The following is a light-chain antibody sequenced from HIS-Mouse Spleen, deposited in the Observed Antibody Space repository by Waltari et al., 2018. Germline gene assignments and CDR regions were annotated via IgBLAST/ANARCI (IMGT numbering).Light chain of an antibody. CDR2: DVS. CDR1: SSDVGGYNY. Sequence: QSALTQPRSVSGSPGQSVTISCTGTSSDVGGYNYVSWYQQHPGKAPKLMIYDVSQRASGVPDRFSGSKSGNTASLTISGLQAEDEADYYCCSYAGSYTGVFGTGTKVTVL. J-gene: IGLJ1*01. V-gene: IGLV2-11*01. CDR3: CSYAGSYTGV.